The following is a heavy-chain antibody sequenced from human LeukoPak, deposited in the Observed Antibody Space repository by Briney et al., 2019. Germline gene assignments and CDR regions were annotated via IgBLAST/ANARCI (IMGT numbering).Heavy chain of an antibody. CDR2: ISAYNGNT. D-gene: IGHD3-3*01. CDR1: GYTFTSYG. CDR3: ARSARTPNYDFWSGYYQYNWFDP. Sequence: GASVKVSCKASGYTFTSYGISWVRQAPGQGLEWMGWISAYNGNTNYAQKLQGRVTMTTDTSTSTAYMELRSLGSDDTAVYYCARSARTPNYDFWSGYYQYNWFDPWGQGTLVTVSS. J-gene: IGHJ5*02. V-gene: IGHV1-18*01.